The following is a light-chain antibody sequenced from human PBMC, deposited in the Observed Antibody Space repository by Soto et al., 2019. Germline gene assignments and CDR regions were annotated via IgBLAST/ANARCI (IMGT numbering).Light chain of an antibody. V-gene: IGKV1-8*01. CDR3: QQYYSYPS. CDR1: QGISNY. Sequence: AIRMTQSPSSFSASTGDRVTITCRTSQGISNYLAWYQQKPGKAPKLLIYAASTLQSGVPSRFSGSGSGTDFTLTISSLQSEDFATYYCQQYYSYPSFGQGTKVEIK. CDR2: AAS. J-gene: IGKJ1*01.